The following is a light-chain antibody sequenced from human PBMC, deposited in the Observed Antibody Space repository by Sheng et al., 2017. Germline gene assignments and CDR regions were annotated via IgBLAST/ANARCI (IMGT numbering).Light chain of an antibody. CDR1: QSVSSN. J-gene: IGKJ2*03. CDR3: QQCESDMS. V-gene: IGKV3-15*01. Sequence: EIVMTQSPATLSVSPGERATLSCRASQSVSSNLAWFQQKPGQAPRLLIYGASTRATGIPARFSGSGSGTEFTLSISSLQPDDFATYYCQQCESDMSFGQGTKLEIK. CDR2: GAS.